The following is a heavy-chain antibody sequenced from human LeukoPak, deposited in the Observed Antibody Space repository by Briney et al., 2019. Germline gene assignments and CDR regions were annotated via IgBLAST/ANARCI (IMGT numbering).Heavy chain of an antibody. CDR1: GFTFSDYY. CDR2: ISSSGTNI. Sequence: GGSLRLSCAASGFTFSDYYMSWIRQAPGKGLEWVSCISSSGTNIYYADSVKGRFTISRDNAKNSLYLQMNSLRAEDTAVYYCAHGAMYQLDYWGQGTLVTVSS. CDR3: AHGAMYQLDY. V-gene: IGHV3-11*01. J-gene: IGHJ4*02. D-gene: IGHD2-2*01.